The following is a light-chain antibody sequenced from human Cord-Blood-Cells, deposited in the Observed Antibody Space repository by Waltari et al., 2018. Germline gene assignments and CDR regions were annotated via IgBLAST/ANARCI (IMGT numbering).Light chain of an antibody. CDR2: AAS. Sequence: DIQMTQSPSSLSASVGDRVXXTCRASQSICSYLNWYQQKPGKAPKLLIYAASSLQSGVPSRFSGSGSGTDFTLTISSLQPEDFATYYCQQSYSTPFTFGPGTKVDIK. CDR1: QSICSY. V-gene: IGKV1-39*01. CDR3: QQSYSTPFT. J-gene: IGKJ3*01.